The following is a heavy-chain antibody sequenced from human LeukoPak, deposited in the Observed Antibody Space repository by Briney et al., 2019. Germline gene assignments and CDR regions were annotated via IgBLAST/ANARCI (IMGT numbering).Heavy chain of an antibody. CDR2: IKHDRIT. J-gene: IGHJ6*03. D-gene: IGHD3-10*01. V-gene: IGHV4-34*01. Sequence: YPSETLPLTCAVYGLSFSDDCWSWIRQPPGKGLEWIGRIKHDRITDYNPSLKSRVTISVDKSKNQFSLKLSSVTAADTAVYYCARCPRSRGSHYYYYYYMDVWGKGTTVTVS. CDR3: ARCPRSRGSHYYYYYYMDV. CDR1: GLSFSDDC.